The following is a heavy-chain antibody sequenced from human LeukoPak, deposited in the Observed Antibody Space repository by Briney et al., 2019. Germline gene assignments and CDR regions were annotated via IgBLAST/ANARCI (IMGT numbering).Heavy chain of an antibody. CDR2: TYYRSKWYN. D-gene: IGHD3-9*01. J-gene: IGHJ4*02. CDR1: GDSVSSNNGA. Sequence: SQTLSLTCALSGDSVSSNNGAWNRIRQSPSRGLEWLGRTYYRSKWYNDYAGSLISRITISPDTSKNQFSLQLYSVTPEDTAVYYCARDVGTTGWHTFDYWGQGTLVTVSS. V-gene: IGHV6-1*01. CDR3: ARDVGTTGWHTFDY.